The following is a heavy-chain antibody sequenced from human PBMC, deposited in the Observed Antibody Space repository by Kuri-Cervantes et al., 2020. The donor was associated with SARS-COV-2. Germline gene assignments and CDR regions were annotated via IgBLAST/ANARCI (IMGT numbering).Heavy chain of an antibody. CDR3: AKDYCSGGSCYYFDY. Sequence: GGSLRLSCAASGFTFSSYGMHWVRQAPGKGLEWVAVIWYDGSNKYYADSVKGRFTISRDNSKNTLYLQMNSLRAEDTAVYYCAKDYCSGGSCYYFDYWGQGTLVTVSS. V-gene: IGHV3-33*06. J-gene: IGHJ4*02. CDR2: IWYDGSNK. D-gene: IGHD2-15*01. CDR1: GFTFSSYG.